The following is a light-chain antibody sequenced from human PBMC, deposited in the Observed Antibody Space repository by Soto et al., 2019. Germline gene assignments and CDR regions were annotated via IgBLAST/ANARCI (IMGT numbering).Light chain of an antibody. V-gene: IGLV2-14*01. J-gene: IGLJ1*01. CDR1: SSDVGGYNY. CDR3: SSYTSRITRV. Sequence: ALAQPASVSGSPGQSITISCTGTSSDVGGYNYVSWYQQHPGKAPKLMIYEVTNRPSGVSNRFSGSKSGNTASLTISGLQAEDEADYYCSSYTSRITRVFGTGTKVTVL. CDR2: EVT.